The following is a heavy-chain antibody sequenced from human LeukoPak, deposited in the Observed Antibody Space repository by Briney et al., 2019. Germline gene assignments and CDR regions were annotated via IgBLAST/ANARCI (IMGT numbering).Heavy chain of an antibody. V-gene: IGHV3-66*04. CDR3: ARPRGVRHYYYYYYYMDV. Sequence: GGSLRLSCAASGFTVSSNYMSWVRQAPGKGLEWVSVIYSGGSTYYADSVKGRFTISRDNSKNTLYLQMNSLRAEDTAVYYCARPRGVRHYYYYYYYMDVWGKGTTVTISS. CDR2: IYSGGST. D-gene: IGHD3-10*01. J-gene: IGHJ6*03. CDR1: GFTVSSNY.